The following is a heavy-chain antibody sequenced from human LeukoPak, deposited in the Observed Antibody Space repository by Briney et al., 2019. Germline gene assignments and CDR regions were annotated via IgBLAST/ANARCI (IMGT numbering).Heavy chain of an antibody. CDR1: GFTFSSYE. Sequence: GGSLRLSCAASGFTFSSYEMNWVRQAPGKGLEWVSYISTRGSTEYYADSVKGRFTISRDNAKNSLYLQMNSLRAEDTAVYYCARDRSGYCFGYWGQGTLVTVSS. CDR3: ARDRSGYCFGY. D-gene: IGHD5-12*01. CDR2: ISTRGSTE. V-gene: IGHV3-48*03. J-gene: IGHJ4*02.